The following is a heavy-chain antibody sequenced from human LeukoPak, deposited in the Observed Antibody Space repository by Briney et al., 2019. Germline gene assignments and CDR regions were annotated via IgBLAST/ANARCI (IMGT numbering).Heavy chain of an antibody. V-gene: IGHV3-21*01. J-gene: IGHJ4*02. Sequence: PGGSLRLSCAASGFTFSSYSMNWVRQAPGKGLEWVSCISRSSSYIYYADSVKGRFTISRDNAKNSLYLQMNSLRAEDTAVYYCARSVLLWFASDYWGQGTLVTVSS. CDR2: ISRSSSYI. CDR3: ARSVLLWFASDY. CDR1: GFTFSSYS. D-gene: IGHD3-10*01.